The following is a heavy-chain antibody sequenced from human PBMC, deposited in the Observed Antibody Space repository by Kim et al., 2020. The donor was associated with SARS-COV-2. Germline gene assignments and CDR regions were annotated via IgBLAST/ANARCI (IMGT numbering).Heavy chain of an antibody. CDR3: ARQPFGTIFGVVINYGMYV. J-gene: IGHJ6*01. CDR2: IYYSGTT. D-gene: IGHD3-3*01. CDR1: GGSISSYY. Sequence: SETLSLTCTVSGGSISSYYWSWIRQPPGKGLEWIGYIYYSGTTNYNPSLKSRVTISVDTSKNQFSLKLSSVIAADTAVYYCARQPFGTIFGVVINYGMYV. V-gene: IGHV4-59*08.